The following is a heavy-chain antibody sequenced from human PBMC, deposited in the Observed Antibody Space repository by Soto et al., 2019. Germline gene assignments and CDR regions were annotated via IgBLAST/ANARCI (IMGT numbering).Heavy chain of an antibody. V-gene: IGHV4-4*02. J-gene: IGHJ3*02. CDR3: ASRDPYGDYAHAFDI. CDR2: IYHSGTT. D-gene: IGHD4-17*01. CDR1: GGSIIRSNW. Sequence: QVQLQESGPRLVKPSGTLSLTCAVSGGSIIRSNWWNWVRQPPGKELEWIGDIYHSGTTDYNPSLKSRVILSVDKSKNQFSLRLTSVTAADTALYYCASRDPYGDYAHAFDICVRGIMVTVSS.